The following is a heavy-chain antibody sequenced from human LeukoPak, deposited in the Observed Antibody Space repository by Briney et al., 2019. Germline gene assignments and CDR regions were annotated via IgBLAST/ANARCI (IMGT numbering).Heavy chain of an antibody. CDR2: IWYDGSNK. CDR3: ASGGGYGGILYWYFDL. V-gene: IGHV3-33*01. Sequence: GGSLRLSCAASGFTFSSYGMHWVRQAPGKGLEWVAVIWYDGSNKYYADSVKGRCTISRDNSKNTLYLQMNSLRAEDTAVYYCASGGGYGGILYWYFDLWGRGTLVTVSS. D-gene: IGHD4-23*01. J-gene: IGHJ2*01. CDR1: GFTFSSYG.